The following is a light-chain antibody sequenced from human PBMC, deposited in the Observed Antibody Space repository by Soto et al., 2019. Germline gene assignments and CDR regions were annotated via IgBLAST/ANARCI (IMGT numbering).Light chain of an antibody. Sequence: QSALTQPASVSGSPGQSITISCTGTSSDVGGYNYVSWYQQHPGKAPKLMIYEVSDRPSGVSNRFSGSKSGNTASLTISGLQAEDEADYFCSSHTSKSTYVFGTGTKVTVL. J-gene: IGLJ1*01. V-gene: IGLV2-14*01. CDR2: EVS. CDR1: SSDVGGYNY. CDR3: SSHTSKSTYV.